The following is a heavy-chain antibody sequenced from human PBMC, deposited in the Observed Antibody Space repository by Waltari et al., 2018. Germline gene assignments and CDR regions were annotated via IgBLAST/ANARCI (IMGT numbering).Heavy chain of an antibody. CDR2: ISFDGSIK. CDR3: ARGYYDSRGYPPHY. V-gene: IGHV3-30-3*01. CDR1: ESTFSRYA. J-gene: IGHJ4*02. D-gene: IGHD3-22*01. Sequence: QVQLVESGGGVVQPGRSLRLSCVASESTFSRYAMHWVRQAPGKGLEWVAVISFDGSIKYYADSVKGRFIISRDNSKKTLYLQTGSLRADDTAVYYCARGYYDSRGYPPHYWGQGTLVTVSS.